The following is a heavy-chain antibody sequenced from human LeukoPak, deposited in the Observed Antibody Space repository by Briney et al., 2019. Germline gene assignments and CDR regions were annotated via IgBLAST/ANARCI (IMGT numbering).Heavy chain of an antibody. CDR1: GFTFSDYS. Sequence: GGSLRLSCAASGFTFSDYSMNWVRQAPGKGLEWISYIGIDSGNINYADSVKGRFTISGDKAKNSLYLQMNSLRVEDTAVYYCARNYKYAFDNWGQGTLVTVSS. D-gene: IGHD5-24*01. V-gene: IGHV3-48*01. CDR3: ARNYKYAFDN. J-gene: IGHJ4*02. CDR2: IGIDSGNI.